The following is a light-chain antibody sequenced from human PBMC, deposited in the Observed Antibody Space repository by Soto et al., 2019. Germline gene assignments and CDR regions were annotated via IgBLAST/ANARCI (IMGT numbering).Light chain of an antibody. CDR1: QSINRS. Sequence: DIQMTQSPSSLSASVGDRVTITCRASQSINRSLNWYQQKPGKAPKLLVYGASSLQTGVPTRFSGSGSGTDFTLTISSLQPEDFAPYYCQQRYSTPYTFGQGTKLEIK. J-gene: IGKJ2*01. CDR2: GAS. V-gene: IGKV1-39*01. CDR3: QQRYSTPYT.